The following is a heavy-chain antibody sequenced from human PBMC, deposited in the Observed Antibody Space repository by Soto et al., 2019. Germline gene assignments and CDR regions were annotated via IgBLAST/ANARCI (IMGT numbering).Heavy chain of an antibody. CDR3: ARVPPTGIAVAGSNYYYGMDV. D-gene: IGHD6-19*01. Sequence: SVKVSCKASGGTFSSYAISWVRQAPGQGLEWMGGIIPIFGTANYAQKFQGRVTITADESTSTAYMELSNLRSEDTAVYYCARVPPTGIAVAGSNYYYGMDVWGQGTTVTVSS. CDR2: IIPIFGTA. CDR1: GGTFSSYA. J-gene: IGHJ6*02. V-gene: IGHV1-69*13.